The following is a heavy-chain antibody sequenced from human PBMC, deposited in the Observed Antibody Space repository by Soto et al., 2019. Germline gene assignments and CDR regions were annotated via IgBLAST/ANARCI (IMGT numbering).Heavy chain of an antibody. V-gene: IGHV3-23*01. CDR1: GFTFSSCA. CDR2: IIDSGAST. CDR3: VKGEYYYDSSGYYPFDY. Sequence: TGGSLRLSCAASGFTFSSCAMGWVRQAPGKGLEWVSDIIDSGASTYYADSVKGRFTISRDNSKNTVYLQMSSLRAEDTAVYYCVKGEYYYDSSGYYPFDYWGQGTLVTVSS. J-gene: IGHJ4*02. D-gene: IGHD3-22*01.